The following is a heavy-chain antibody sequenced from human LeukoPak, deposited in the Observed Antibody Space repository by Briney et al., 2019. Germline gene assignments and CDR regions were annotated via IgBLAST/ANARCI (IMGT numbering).Heavy chain of an antibody. J-gene: IGHJ4*02. CDR2: ISGSGGST. Sequence: GGSLRLSCAASGFTFNNYAMRWVRQAPGKGLEWVSAISGSGGSTYYADSVKGRFTISRDNCKNTVYLQMNSLRAEDTAVYYCAKGTIIYDYGGQGTLVTVSA. D-gene: IGHD2-8*01. CDR1: GFTFNNYA. CDR3: AKGTIIYDY. V-gene: IGHV3-23*01.